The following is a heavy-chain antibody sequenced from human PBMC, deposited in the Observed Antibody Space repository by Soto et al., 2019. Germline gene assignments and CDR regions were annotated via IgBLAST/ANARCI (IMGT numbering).Heavy chain of an antibody. D-gene: IGHD6-19*01. CDR2: VSGTGDNT. J-gene: IGHJ4*02. CDR1: GFTFSSYV. Sequence: GGSLRLSCAASGFTFSSYVMNWVRQAPGKGLEWVSTVSGTGDNTYYADSVRGRFTISRDNSKNTLYLQMNNLRAEDTAVYYCAKDAIAVAGTPYFDYWGQGTLVTVSS. CDR3: AKDAIAVAGTPYFDY. V-gene: IGHV3-23*01.